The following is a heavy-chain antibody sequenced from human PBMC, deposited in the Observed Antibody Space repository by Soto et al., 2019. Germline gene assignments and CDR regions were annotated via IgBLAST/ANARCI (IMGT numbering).Heavy chain of an antibody. CDR1: GFTVSSNY. V-gene: IGHV3-53*01. CDR3: ARGSRIAARPVDY. D-gene: IGHD6-6*01. CDR2: IYSGGST. J-gene: IGHJ4*02. Sequence: PGGSLRLSCAASGFTVSSNYMSWVRQAPGKGLEWVSVIYSGGSTYYADSVKGRFTISRDNSKNTLYLQMNSLRAEDTAVYYCARGSRIAARPVDYWGQGTLVTVSS.